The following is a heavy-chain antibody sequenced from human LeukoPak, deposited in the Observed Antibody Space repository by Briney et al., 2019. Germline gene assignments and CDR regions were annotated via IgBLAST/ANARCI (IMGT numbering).Heavy chain of an antibody. CDR1: GDSVSSNSAA. Sequence: SQTLSLTCAISGDSVSSNSAAWDWIRQSPSRGLEWLGSTYYRSKWYNDYAVSVKSRITINPDTSKNQFSLQLNSVTPEDTAVYYCARDRGAAAGPPMIYFDYWGQGTLVTVSS. CDR3: ARDRGAAAGPPMIYFDY. D-gene: IGHD6-13*01. CDR2: TYYRSKWYN. J-gene: IGHJ4*02. V-gene: IGHV6-1*01.